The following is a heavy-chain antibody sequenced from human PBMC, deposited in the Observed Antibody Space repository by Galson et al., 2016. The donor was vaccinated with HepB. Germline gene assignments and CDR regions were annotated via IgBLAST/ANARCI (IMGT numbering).Heavy chain of an antibody. CDR1: GFTYSDYS. D-gene: IGHD3-9*01. Sequence: SLRLSCAASGFTYSDYSMNWVRQAPGKGLEWVALISSDGNKKYYADSVKGRFTISRDNSKNTLSLQMNSLRAEDTAVYYCTRVIRASDWRYYYYYGMDVWGQGTTVTVSS. J-gene: IGHJ6*02. CDR3: TRVIRASDWRYYYYYGMDV. CDR2: ISSDGNKK. V-gene: IGHV3-30*03.